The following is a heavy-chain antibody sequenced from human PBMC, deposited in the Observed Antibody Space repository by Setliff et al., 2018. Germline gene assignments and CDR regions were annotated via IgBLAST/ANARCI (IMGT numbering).Heavy chain of an antibody. V-gene: IGHV3-33*06. Sequence: GGSLRLSCAASGFIFSNYGMHWVRQAPGKGLEWVAVIWYDGINKYYADSVKGRFTSSRDISKNTLYLQMNNLRAEDTAVYYCAKELAVAGSCIDYWGQGTLVTV. CDR1: GFIFSNYG. CDR3: AKELAVAGSCIDY. CDR2: IWYDGINK. J-gene: IGHJ4*02. D-gene: IGHD6-19*01.